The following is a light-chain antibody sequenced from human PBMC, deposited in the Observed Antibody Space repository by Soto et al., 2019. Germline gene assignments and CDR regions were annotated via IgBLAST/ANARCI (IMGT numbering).Light chain of an antibody. V-gene: IGKV3-15*01. CDR1: QSVSNN. CDR3: QQYNNWWT. Sequence: EIVMTQSPATLSVSPGERATLSCRASQSVSNNLAWYQKKPGQAPRLLIYGASTRATGIPARFSGSGSGTEYTLTISILKSEDFAVYYCQQYNNWWTFGQGTRVEIK. CDR2: GAS. J-gene: IGKJ1*01.